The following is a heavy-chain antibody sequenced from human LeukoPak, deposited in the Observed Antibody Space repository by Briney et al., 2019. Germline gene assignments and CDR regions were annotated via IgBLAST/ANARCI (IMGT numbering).Heavy chain of an antibody. Sequence: ASVKVSCKVSGYTLTELSMHWVRQAPGKGLEWMGGFDPEDGETIYAQKFQGRVTMTEDTSTDTAYMELSSLRSEDTAVYYCATRQEDYYYYGMDVWGQGTTVTVSS. V-gene: IGHV1-24*01. J-gene: IGHJ6*02. CDR3: ATRQEDYYYYGMDV. CDR1: GYTLTELS. CDR2: FDPEDGET.